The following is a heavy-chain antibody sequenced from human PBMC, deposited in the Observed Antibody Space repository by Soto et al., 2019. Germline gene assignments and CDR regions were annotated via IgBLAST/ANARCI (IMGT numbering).Heavy chain of an antibody. J-gene: IGHJ5*02. D-gene: IGHD3-3*01. Sequence: ASVKVSCKASGYTFTSYGISWVRQAPGQGLEWMGWISAYNGNTNYAQKLQGRVTMTTDTSTSTAYMELRSLRSGDTAVYYCARDAFYDFWSGGNWFDPWGQGTLVTVSS. CDR1: GYTFTSYG. CDR2: ISAYNGNT. V-gene: IGHV1-18*01. CDR3: ARDAFYDFWSGGNWFDP.